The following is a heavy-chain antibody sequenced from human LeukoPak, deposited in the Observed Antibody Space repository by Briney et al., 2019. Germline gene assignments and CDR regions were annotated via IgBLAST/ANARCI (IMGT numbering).Heavy chain of an antibody. CDR3: ARVLTTSSWYSVDY. CDR2: IYYSGST. V-gene: IGHV4-39*07. J-gene: IGHJ4*02. CDR1: GGSISSSSYY. Sequence: SETLSLTCTVSGGSISSSSYYWGWIRQPPGKGLEWIGSIYYSGSTNYNPSLKSRVTISVDTSKNQFSLKLSSVTAADTAVYYCARVLTTSSWYSVDYWGQGTLVTVSS. D-gene: IGHD6-13*01.